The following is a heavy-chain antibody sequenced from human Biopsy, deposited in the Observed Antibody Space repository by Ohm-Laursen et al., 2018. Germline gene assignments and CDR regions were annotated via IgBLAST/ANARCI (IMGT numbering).Heavy chain of an antibody. CDR3: ARVVGAATGFDS. J-gene: IGHJ4*02. D-gene: IGHD1-26*01. Sequence: GTLSLTCTVSGGSFTGHYWNWIRQPPGKRLEWIGYILSTGSTDYNPSLQSRVSISLDLSTDQFSLKVDSVTAADTAVYYCARVVGAATGFDSWGRGTPVIVSS. CDR1: GGSFTGHY. V-gene: IGHV4-59*11. CDR2: ILSTGST.